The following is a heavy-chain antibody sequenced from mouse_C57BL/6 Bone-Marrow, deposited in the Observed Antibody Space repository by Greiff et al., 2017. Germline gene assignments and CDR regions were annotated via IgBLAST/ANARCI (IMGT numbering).Heavy chain of an antibody. J-gene: IGHJ1*03. CDR2: ISGGGGNT. V-gene: IGHV5-9*01. CDR3: SRQVTTVLDTKYFDV. CDR1: GFTFSSYT. Sequence: EVQGVESGGGLVKPGGSLKLSCAVSGFTFSSYTMSWVRQTPEKRLQWVAAISGGGGNTYDPDSVKGRFTISRDNDKNILYLQMSSMRYEDTALYYCSRQVTTVLDTKYFDVWGTGTTVTVSS. D-gene: IGHD1-1*01.